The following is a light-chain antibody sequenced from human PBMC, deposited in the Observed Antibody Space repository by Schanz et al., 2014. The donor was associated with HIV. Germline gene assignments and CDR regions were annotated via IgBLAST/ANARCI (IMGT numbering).Light chain of an antibody. CDR1: QRLSSN. V-gene: IGKV3-15*01. J-gene: IGKJ2*01. CDR3: QQCVTYPYT. CDR2: GAS. Sequence: EIVLTQSPGSLSLSPGGRATLSCGASQRLSSNLAWYQQKPGQAPRLLISGASTRATGIPARFSGSGSGTEFTLTISSLQSEDFATYYCQQCVTYPYTFGQGTKLDIK.